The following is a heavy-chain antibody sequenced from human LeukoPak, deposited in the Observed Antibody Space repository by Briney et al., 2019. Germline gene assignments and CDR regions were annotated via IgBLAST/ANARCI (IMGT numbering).Heavy chain of an antibody. J-gene: IGHJ4*02. CDR3: ARVGRGTRDY. D-gene: IGHD3-16*01. CDR1: GFTFSSYS. V-gene: IGHV3-21*01. CDR2: ISSSSSYI. Sequence: GGSLRLSCAASGFTFSSYSMNWVSQAPGKGLEWVASISSSSSYIYHADSVKGRFTISRDNAKNSLYLQMNSLRAEDTAVYYCARVGRGTRDYWGQGTLVTVSS.